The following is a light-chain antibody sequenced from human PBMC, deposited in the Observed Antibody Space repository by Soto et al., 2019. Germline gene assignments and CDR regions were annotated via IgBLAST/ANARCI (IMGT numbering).Light chain of an antibody. CDR2: GAS. Sequence: EIVLTQSPGTLSLSPVERATLSCMASQSVSSNYLAWYQQKPGQAPRLLIYGASSRATGIPDRFSGSGSGTDFTLTISRLEPEDFAVYYCQQYGSSPSTFGQGTKVDIK. V-gene: IGKV3-20*01. CDR3: QQYGSSPST. CDR1: QSVSSNY. J-gene: IGKJ1*01.